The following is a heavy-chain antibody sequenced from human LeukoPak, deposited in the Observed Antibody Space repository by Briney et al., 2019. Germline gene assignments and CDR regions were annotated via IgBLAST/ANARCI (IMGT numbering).Heavy chain of an antibody. CDR3: ASFEYKYSF. CDR2: MNQDESQK. Sequence: PGGSLRLSCVASGFTLSSHWMTWVRQAPGKGLEWVATMNQDESQKYYVDSVKGRFTISRDNAKNALFLQMNSLRGEDTAIHYCASFEYKYSFGGQGTLVTVSS. J-gene: IGHJ4*02. V-gene: IGHV3-7*01. D-gene: IGHD2/OR15-2a*01. CDR1: GFTLSSHW.